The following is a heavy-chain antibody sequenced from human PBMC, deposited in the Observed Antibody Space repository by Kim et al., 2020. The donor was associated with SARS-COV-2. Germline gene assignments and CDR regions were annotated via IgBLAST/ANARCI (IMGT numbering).Heavy chain of an antibody. J-gene: IGHJ6*02. CDR2: IIPIFGTA. CDR3: ARPGWTAAGPNYYYYGMDV. D-gene: IGHD6-13*01. CDR1: GGTFSSYA. Sequence: SVKVSCKASGGTFSSYAISWVRQAPGQGLEWMGGIIPIFGTANYAQKFQGRVTITADESTSTAYMELSSLRSEDTAVYYCARPGWTAAGPNYYYYGMDVWGQGTTVTVSS. V-gene: IGHV1-69*13.